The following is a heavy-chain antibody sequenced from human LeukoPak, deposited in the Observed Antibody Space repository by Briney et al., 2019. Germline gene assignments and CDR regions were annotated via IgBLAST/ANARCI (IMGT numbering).Heavy chain of an antibody. CDR3: AKDWGDYGGNSNDY. D-gene: IGHD4-23*01. J-gene: IGHJ4*02. Sequence: GGSLRLSCAASGFTFSSYGMHWVRQAPGKGLEWVAVISYDGSNKYYADSVKGRFTISRDNSKNTLYLQMNSLRAEDTAVYYCAKDWGDYGGNSNDYWAREPWSPSPQ. CDR1: GFTFSSYG. CDR2: ISYDGSNK. V-gene: IGHV3-30*18.